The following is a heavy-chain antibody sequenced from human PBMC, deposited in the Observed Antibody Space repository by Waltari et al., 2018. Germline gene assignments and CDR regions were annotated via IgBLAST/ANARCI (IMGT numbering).Heavy chain of an antibody. CDR2: IIPILGIA. J-gene: IGHJ4*02. V-gene: IGHV1-69*02. CDR1: GGTFSSYT. D-gene: IGHD6-13*01. Sequence: QVQLVQSGAEVKKPGSSVKVSCKASGGTFSSYTISWVRQAPGQGLEWMGRIIPILGIANSAQKFQGRVTITADKSTSTAYMELSSLRSEDTAVYYCVRMTAAGTSGFDYWGQGTLVTVSS. CDR3: VRMTAAGTSGFDY.